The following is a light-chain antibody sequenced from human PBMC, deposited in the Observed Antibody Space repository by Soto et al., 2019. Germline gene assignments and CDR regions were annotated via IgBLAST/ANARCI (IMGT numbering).Light chain of an antibody. CDR2: DAS. Sequence: DIQMTQSPSTLSASIGYRVTITCRASQSISIGLAWYQQKPGKAPKLLIYDASTLQSGVPSRFSGSGSGTAFTLTINSVQPDDFATYYCQQSNSYSITFAQGTRLEIQ. CDR3: QQSNSYSIT. V-gene: IGKV1-5*01. J-gene: IGKJ5*01. CDR1: QSISIG.